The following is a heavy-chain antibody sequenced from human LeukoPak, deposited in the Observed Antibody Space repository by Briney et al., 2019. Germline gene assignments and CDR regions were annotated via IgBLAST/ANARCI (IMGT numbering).Heavy chain of an antibody. CDR2: INPNSGGT. D-gene: IGHD6-19*01. CDR1: GYTFTGYY. Sequence: ASVKVSCKASGYTFTGYYMHWVRQAPGQGLEWMGWINPNSGGTNYAQKFQGRVTMTRDTSISTAYMELSRLRSDDTAVYYCASHRTRGGSGWKNAFDIWGQGIMVTVSS. V-gene: IGHV1-2*02. J-gene: IGHJ3*02. CDR3: ASHRTRGGSGWKNAFDI.